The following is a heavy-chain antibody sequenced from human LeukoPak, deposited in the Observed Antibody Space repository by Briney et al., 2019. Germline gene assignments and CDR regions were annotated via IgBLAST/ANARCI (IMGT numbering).Heavy chain of an antibody. D-gene: IGHD3-3*01. CDR1: GLTFSSYA. CDR3: AREAVLRFYYFDY. Sequence: LGGSLRLSCAASGLTFSSYAMHWVRQAPGKGLEWVAVISYDGSNKYYADSVKGRFTISRDNSKNTLYLQMNSLRAEDTAVYYCAREAVLRFYYFDYWGQGTLVTVSS. J-gene: IGHJ4*02. V-gene: IGHV3-30-3*01. CDR2: ISYDGSNK.